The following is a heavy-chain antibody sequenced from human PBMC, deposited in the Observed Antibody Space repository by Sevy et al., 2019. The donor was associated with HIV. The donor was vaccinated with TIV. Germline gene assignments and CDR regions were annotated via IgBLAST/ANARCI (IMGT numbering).Heavy chain of an antibody. CDR1: GFNFSNYS. V-gene: IGHV3-21*01. CDR2: ISSSGSYI. Sequence: GGSLRLSCAVSGFNFSNYSMDWVRQAPGKGLEWVSSISSSGSYIYYSDSLKGRITISRDNAKNSVYLQMNSLRAEDTGVYYSASQFDYWGQGTLVTVSS. J-gene: IGHJ4*02. CDR3: ASQFDY.